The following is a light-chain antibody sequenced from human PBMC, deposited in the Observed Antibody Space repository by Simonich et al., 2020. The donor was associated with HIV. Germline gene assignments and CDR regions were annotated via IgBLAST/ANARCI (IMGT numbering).Light chain of an antibody. CDR3: AAWDDSLNGPV. J-gene: IGLJ2*01. CDR2: MYE. Sequence: QSVLTQAPSAPATPGQRVTISCSGNSSNIESNTVNWYQQLPGTAPKLLLYMYEQRPSGVPFRFSGSKSGASASLAISGLQAADEADYYCAAWDDSLNGPVFGGGTKLTVL. V-gene: IGLV1-44*01. CDR1: SSNIESNT.